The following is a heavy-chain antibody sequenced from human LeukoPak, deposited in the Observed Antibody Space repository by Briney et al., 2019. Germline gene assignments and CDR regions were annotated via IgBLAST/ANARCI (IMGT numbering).Heavy chain of an antibody. D-gene: IGHD2/OR15-2a*01. CDR1: GGSASAFG. CDR3: GRVDRNTLIPK. J-gene: IGHJ1*01. Sequence: ASVKVSCKTSGGSASAFGISWVRQAPGQGFEWMGGIIPRSDTTNYAPKFQGRVTFTADESTSTTYMELRSLRQEDTAVYYCGRVDRNTLIPKWGQGTLVTVSS. V-gene: IGHV1-69*13. CDR2: IIPRSDTT.